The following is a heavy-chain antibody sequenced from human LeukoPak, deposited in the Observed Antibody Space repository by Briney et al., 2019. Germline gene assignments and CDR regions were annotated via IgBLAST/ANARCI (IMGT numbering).Heavy chain of an antibody. CDR3: ARDYLQYYGSGSYLGFDP. V-gene: IGHV4-59*01. D-gene: IGHD3-10*01. CDR2: IYYSGST. Sequence: SETLSLTCTVSGGSISSYYWSWIRQPPGKGLEWIGIYYSGSTNYNPSLKSRVTISVDTSKNQFSLKLSSVTAADTAVYYCARDYLQYYGSGSYLGFDPWGQGTLVTVSS. CDR1: GGSISSYY. J-gene: IGHJ5*02.